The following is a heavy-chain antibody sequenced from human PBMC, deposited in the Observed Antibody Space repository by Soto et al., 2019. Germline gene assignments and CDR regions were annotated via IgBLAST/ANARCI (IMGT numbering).Heavy chain of an antibody. V-gene: IGHV3-11*01. CDR3: ARGAVTGYPHYYYAMDV. CDR2: IGSGGSTI. Sequence: QVQLVEAGGGLVKPGGSLRLSCAASGLIFSDYYMSWIRQAPGKGLEWVSYIGSGGSTIYYADSVKGRFTISRDNAKKSLYLQMNSLRVEDTAVYYCARGAVTGYPHYYYAMDVWGQGATVTVSS. CDR1: GLIFSDYY. D-gene: IGHD3-9*01. J-gene: IGHJ6*02.